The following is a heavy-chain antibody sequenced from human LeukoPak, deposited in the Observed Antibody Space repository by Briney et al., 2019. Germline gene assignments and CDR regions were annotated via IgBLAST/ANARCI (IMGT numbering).Heavy chain of an antibody. J-gene: IGHJ4*02. CDR1: GFTFSDYW. V-gene: IGHV3-74*01. CDR3: ARGPTVQEDLDY. Sequence: GGSLRLSCAASGFTFSDYWMRWVRQAPGKGLEWVSRINPDGSSSNYADSVKGRFTMSRDNAKNTVYLQMDSLRAEDTAVYYCARGPTVQEDLDYWGQGTLVTVSS. CDR2: INPDGSSS.